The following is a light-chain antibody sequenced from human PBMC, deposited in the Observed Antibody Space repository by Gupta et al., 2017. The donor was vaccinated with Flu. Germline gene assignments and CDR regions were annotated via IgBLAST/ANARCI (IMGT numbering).Light chain of an antibody. CDR1: QSVSSSY. V-gene: IGKV3-20*01. J-gene: IGKJ3*01. CDR3: QQYGNSPRFT. CDR2: GAS. Sequence: EVVLTQSPATLSLSPGDGATLSCRASQSVSSSYIAWYQQKPGQAPRLLIYGASTRATGIPDRFSGSGSGTDFTLAISRLGPEDVAVYYCQQYGNSPRFTFGPGTRVQIK.